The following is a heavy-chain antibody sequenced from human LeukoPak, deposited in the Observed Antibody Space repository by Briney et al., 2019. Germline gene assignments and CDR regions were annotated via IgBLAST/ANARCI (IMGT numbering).Heavy chain of an antibody. CDR1: GDSVSSNSAA. CDR2: TYYRSKWYN. D-gene: IGHD3-22*01. CDR3: ARDRYYDSSGYYPRFDY. V-gene: IGHV6-1*01. J-gene: IGHJ4*02. Sequence: SQTLSLTCAIPGDSVSSNSAAWNWIRQSPSRGLEWLGRTYYRSKWYNDYAVSVKSRITINPDTSKNQFSLQLNSVTPEDTAVYYCARDRYYDSSGYYPRFDYWGQGTLVTVSS.